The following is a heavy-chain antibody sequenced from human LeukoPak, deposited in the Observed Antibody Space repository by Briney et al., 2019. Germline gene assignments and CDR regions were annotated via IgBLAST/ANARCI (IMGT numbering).Heavy chain of an antibody. J-gene: IGHJ4*02. CDR2: VRYSGSDT. D-gene: IGHD4-11*01. Sequence: PGGSLRLSCAASGFTFSTYTMTWVRQAPGKGLEWVSAVRYSGSDTYYTESVKGRFTIFRDNSKNTLYLQMNSLRADDSAIYYCAKTSREKGNYDSPFYYWGQGTLVTVSS. CDR1: GFTFSTYT. CDR3: AKTSREKGNYDSPFYY. V-gene: IGHV3-23*01.